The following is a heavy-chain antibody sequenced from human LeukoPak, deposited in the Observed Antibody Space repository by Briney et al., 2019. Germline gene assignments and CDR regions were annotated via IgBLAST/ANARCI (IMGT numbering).Heavy chain of an antibody. Sequence: ASVKVSCKASGYTFTSYDINWVRQATGQGLEWTGWMNPNSGNTGYAQKFQGRVTMTRNTSISTAYMELSSLRSEDTAVYYCARDAAAGTSWFDPWGQGTLVTVSS. D-gene: IGHD6-13*01. CDR2: MNPNSGNT. CDR3: ARDAAAGTSWFDP. J-gene: IGHJ5*02. V-gene: IGHV1-8*01. CDR1: GYTFTSYD.